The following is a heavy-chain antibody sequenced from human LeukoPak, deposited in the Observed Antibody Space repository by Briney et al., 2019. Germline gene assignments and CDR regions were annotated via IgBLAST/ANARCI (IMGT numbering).Heavy chain of an antibody. CDR1: GYTFTSYD. D-gene: IGHD6-6*01. Sequence: ASVKVSCKASGYTFTSYDINWGRQATGQGLEWMGWMNPNSGNTGYAQKFQGRVTMTRNTSISTAYMELSSLRSEDTAVYYCARVLSIAARSGLDYWGQGTLVTVSS. V-gene: IGHV1-8*01. J-gene: IGHJ4*02. CDR3: ARVLSIAARSGLDY. CDR2: MNPNSGNT.